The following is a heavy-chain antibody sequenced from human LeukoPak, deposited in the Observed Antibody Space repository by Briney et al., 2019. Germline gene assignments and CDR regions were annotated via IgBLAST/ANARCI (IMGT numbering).Heavy chain of an antibody. V-gene: IGHV1-69*13. D-gene: IGHD2-2*01. Sequence: SVKVSCKASGGTFISYAISWVRQAPGQGLEWMGGIIPIFGTANYAQKFQGRVTITADESTSTAYMELSSLRSEDTAVYYCASHDCSSTSCYGKYYYYYYGMDVWGQGTTVTVSS. CDR1: GGTFISYA. CDR2: IIPIFGTA. CDR3: ASHDCSSTSCYGKYYYYYYGMDV. J-gene: IGHJ6*02.